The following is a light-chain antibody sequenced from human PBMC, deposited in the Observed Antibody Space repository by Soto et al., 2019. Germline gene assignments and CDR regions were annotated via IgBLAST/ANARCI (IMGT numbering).Light chain of an antibody. CDR1: SSDVGGYNY. CDR2: EVT. CDR3: AAWDDIVRGPM. V-gene: IGLV2-14*01. J-gene: IGLJ3*02. Sequence: QSALTQPASVSGSPGQSITISCTGTSSDVGGYNYVSWYQQHPGKAPKLMIYEVTNRPSGVSHRFSGSKSGNTASLTISGLQAEDEADYYCAAWDDIVRGPMFGGGTKLTVL.